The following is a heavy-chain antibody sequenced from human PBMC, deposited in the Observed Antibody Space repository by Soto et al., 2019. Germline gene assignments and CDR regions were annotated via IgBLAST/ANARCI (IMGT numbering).Heavy chain of an antibody. J-gene: IGHJ4*02. CDR1: GGSISSSSYY. CDR3: ARQYYFGSGSYYPGDY. Sequence: ASETLSLTCTVSGGSISSSSYYWGWIRQPPGKGLEWIGSIYYSGNTYYNPSLKSRVTISVDTAKNQFSLKLSSVTAADTAVYYCARQYYFGSGSYYPGDYWGQGTLVTVSS. CDR2: IYYSGNT. V-gene: IGHV4-39*01. D-gene: IGHD3-10*01.